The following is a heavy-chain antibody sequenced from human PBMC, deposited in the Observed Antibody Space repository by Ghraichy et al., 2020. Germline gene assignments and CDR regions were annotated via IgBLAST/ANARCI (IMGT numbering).Heavy chain of an antibody. Sequence: GGSLRLSCAASGFTFSSYSMNWVRQAPGKGLEWVSSISSSSSYIYYADSVKGRFTISRDNAKNSLYLRMNSLRAEDTAVYYCAREDGYGASEMNYWGQGTLVTVSS. J-gene: IGHJ4*02. D-gene: IGHD5-24*01. CDR2: ISSSSSYI. CDR1: GFTFSSYS. V-gene: IGHV3-21*01. CDR3: AREDGYGASEMNY.